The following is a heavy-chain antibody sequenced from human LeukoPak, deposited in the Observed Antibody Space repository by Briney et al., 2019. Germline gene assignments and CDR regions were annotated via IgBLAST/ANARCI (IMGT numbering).Heavy chain of an antibody. D-gene: IGHD3-3*01. CDR3: ARGVYYDFWSGYYLPRDYYYMDV. CDR2: ISTNTGNS. CDR1: GYTFTSYA. Sequence: ASVKVSCKASGYTFTSYAMYWVRQAPGQGLEWMGWISTNTGNSKYAQGFTGRFVFSLDTSVSTAYLQISSLKAEDTAVYYCARGVYYDFWSGYYLPRDYYYMDVWGKGTTVTVSS. J-gene: IGHJ6*03. V-gene: IGHV7-4-1*02.